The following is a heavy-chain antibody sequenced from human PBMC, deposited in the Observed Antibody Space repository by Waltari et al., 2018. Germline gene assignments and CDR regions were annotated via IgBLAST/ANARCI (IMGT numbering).Heavy chain of an antibody. J-gene: IGHJ4*02. CDR3: ASIRGYYYDSRVVN. D-gene: IGHD3-22*01. CDR1: GGSISSSSYY. V-gene: IGHV4-39*01. Sequence: QLQLQEAGPGLVKPSENLSLTCTVSGGSISSSSYYWGWIRQPPGKGLEWIGSIYLSGSAYSTPSLKSRLTIAVDTSKTQFSLMLSSVTAADTAVYYCASIRGYYYDSRVVNGGQGTLVTVSS. CDR2: IYLSGSA.